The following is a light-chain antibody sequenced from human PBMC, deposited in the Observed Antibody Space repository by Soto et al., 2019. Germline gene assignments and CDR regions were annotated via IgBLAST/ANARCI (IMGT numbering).Light chain of an antibody. J-gene: IGKJ1*01. CDR2: GAS. CDR3: QHYDNSRT. Sequence: EIVLTQSPDTLSLSPGERATLSCRASQGVSSTLLSWYQQKRGQAPRLLIYGASGRATGIPDRFSGSGSGTDFTLTISRLDPEDFAVYYCQHYDNSRTFGQGTTVEIK. V-gene: IGKV3-20*01. CDR1: QGVSSTL.